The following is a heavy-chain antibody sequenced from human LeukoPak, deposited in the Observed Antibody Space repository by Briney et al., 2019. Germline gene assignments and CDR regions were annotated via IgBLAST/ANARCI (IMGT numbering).Heavy chain of an antibody. V-gene: IGHV4-34*01. CDR2: INHSGST. J-gene: IGHJ4*02. CDR3: ARVVAVAGPSDY. CDR1: GGSFSGYY. D-gene: IGHD6-19*01. Sequence: SETLSLTCAVYGGSFSGYYWSWIRQPPGKGLEWIGEINHSGSTNYNPSLKSRVTISVDTSKNQFSLKLSSVTAADTAVYYCARVVAVAGPSDYWGQGTLVTVSS.